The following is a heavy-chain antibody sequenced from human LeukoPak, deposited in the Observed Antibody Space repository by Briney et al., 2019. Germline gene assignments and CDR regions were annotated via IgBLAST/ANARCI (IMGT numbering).Heavy chain of an antibody. J-gene: IGHJ4*02. D-gene: IGHD3-3*01. CDR1: GFAFSSYA. CDR3: AKDRDSDFLSGYYDY. CDR2: LSSSGGST. Sequence: GGSLRLSCAASGFAFSSYAMTWVRQAPGKGLEWVSGLSSSGGSTFYADSVKSRFTISRDNSKNTLYLEMNSLRAEDTAVYFCAKDRDSDFLSGYYDYWGQGTLVTVSS. V-gene: IGHV3-23*01.